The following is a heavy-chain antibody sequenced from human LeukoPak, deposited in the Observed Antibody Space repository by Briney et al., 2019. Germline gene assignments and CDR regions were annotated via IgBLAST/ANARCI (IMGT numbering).Heavy chain of an antibody. D-gene: IGHD6-13*01. V-gene: IGHV1-2*02. J-gene: IGHJ6*02. CDR2: INPNSGGT. CDR1: GYTFTGYY. CDR3: ARGRQQLVPGIYYYYGMDV. Sequence: EASVKVSCKASGYTFTGYYMHWVRQAPGQGLEWMGWINPNSGGTNYAQKFQGRVTMTRDTSISTAYMELSRLRSDDTAVYYCARGRQQLVPGIYYYYGMDVWGQGTTVTVSS.